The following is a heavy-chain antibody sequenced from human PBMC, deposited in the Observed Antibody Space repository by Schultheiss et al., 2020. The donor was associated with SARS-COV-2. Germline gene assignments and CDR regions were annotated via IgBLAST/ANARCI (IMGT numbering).Heavy chain of an antibody. D-gene: IGHD6-13*01. Sequence: GGSLRLSCAASGFTFSSYAMSWVRQAPGKGLEWVAVISYDGSNKYYADSVKGRFTISRDNSKNTLYLQMNSLRAEDTAVYYCAKALEYSSSWYSRYYYYYGMDVWGQGTTVTVSS. CDR1: GFTFSSYA. CDR3: AKALEYSSSWYSRYYYYYGMDV. CDR2: ISYDGSNK. V-gene: IGHV3-30*18. J-gene: IGHJ6*02.